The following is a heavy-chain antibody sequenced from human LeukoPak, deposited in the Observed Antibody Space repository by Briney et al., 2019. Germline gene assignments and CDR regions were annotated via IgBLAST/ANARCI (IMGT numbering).Heavy chain of an antibody. CDR1: GGSISSGGYS. J-gene: IGHJ6*04. Sequence: SEPLSLTCAVSGGSISSGGYSWSWIRRPPGKGLEWIGYIYHSGSTYYNPSLKSRVTISVDRSKNQFSLKLSSVTAADTAVYYCARIPRVLLWFGELSYGMDVWGKGTTVTVSS. CDR2: IYHSGST. V-gene: IGHV4-30-2*01. D-gene: IGHD3-10*01. CDR3: ARIPRVLLWFGELSYGMDV.